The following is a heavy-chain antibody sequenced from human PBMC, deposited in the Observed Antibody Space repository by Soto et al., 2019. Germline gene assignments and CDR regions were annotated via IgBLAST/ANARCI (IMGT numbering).Heavy chain of an antibody. CDR3: ARDLRRYSGSRKEEYYFDY. V-gene: IGHV3-53*01. CDR2: IYSGGST. CDR1: GFTVSSNY. Sequence: GGSLRLSCAASGFTVSSNYMSWVRQAPGKGLEWVSVIYSGGSTYYADSVKGRFTISRDNSMNTLYLQMNSLRAEDTAVYYCARDLRRYSGSRKEEYYFDYWGQGTLVTVSS. D-gene: IGHD1-26*01. J-gene: IGHJ4*02.